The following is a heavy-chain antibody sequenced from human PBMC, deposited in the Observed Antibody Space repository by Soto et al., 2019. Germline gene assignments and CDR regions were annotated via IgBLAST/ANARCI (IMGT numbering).Heavy chain of an antibody. CDR3: AKDGEGVANFDY. CDR2: INSDGTTA. Sequence: EVQLVEAGGGVVQPGGSLRLSCAASGFTFSTNLMHWVRQGPGKGLVWVSRINSDGTTAAYAASVQGRFTISRDNAKNTLYLHMTSLRGEDTAVYYCAKDGEGVANFDYWGQGTLVTVSS. V-gene: IGHV3-74*01. J-gene: IGHJ4*02. D-gene: IGHD3-10*01. CDR1: GFTFSTNL.